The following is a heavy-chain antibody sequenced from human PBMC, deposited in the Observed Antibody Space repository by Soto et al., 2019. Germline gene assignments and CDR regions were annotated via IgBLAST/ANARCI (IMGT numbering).Heavy chain of an antibody. D-gene: IGHD4-17*01. CDR2: MNPNSGNT. CDR1: GYTFTSYD. J-gene: IGHJ3*02. V-gene: IGHV1-8*01. CDR3: ARGRIRWGGAFDI. Sequence: GASVKVSCKASGYTFTSYDINGVRQATGQGLEWMGWMNPNSGNTGYAQKFQGRVTMTRNTSISTAYMELSSLRSEDTAVYYCARGRIRWGGAFDIWGQGTMVTVSS.